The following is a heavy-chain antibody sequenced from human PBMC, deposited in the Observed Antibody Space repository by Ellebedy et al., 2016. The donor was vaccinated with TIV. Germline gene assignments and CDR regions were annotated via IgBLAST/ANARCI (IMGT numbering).Heavy chain of an antibody. J-gene: IGHJ4*02. Sequence: GESLKISXAASGFTFSSYSMNWVRQAPGKGLEWVSSISSSSSSILYADSVKGRFTIYRDNAKDALYLQMNSLRAEDTAMYYCSRILGDYSPDYWGQGTLVTVSS. V-gene: IGHV3-21*01. CDR2: ISSSSSSI. D-gene: IGHD4-11*01. CDR1: GFTFSSYS. CDR3: SRILGDYSPDY.